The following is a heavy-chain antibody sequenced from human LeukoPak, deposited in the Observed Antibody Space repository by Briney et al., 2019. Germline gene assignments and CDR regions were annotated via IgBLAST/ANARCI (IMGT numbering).Heavy chain of an antibody. Sequence: SETLSLTCTVSNDSISSGDYYWNWIRQPPGKGLEWIGYIFHRGGTSYNPSLKSRILFSVDTSQNQFSLKLNSVTAADTAVYYCARYCSSTSCYMGRAFDIWGQGTMVTVSS. CDR3: ARYCSSTSCYMGRAFDI. J-gene: IGHJ3*02. CDR1: NDSISSGDYY. V-gene: IGHV4-30-4*01. D-gene: IGHD2-2*01. CDR2: IFHRGGT.